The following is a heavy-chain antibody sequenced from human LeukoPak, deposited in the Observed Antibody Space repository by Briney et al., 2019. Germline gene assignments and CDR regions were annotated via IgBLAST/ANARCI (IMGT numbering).Heavy chain of an antibody. CDR1: GGSISSGSYY. V-gene: IGHV4-39*07. Sequence: PSETLSLTCTVSGGSISSGSYYWSWIRQPPGKGLEWIGEINHSGSTNYNPSLKSRVTISVDTSKNQFSLKLSSVTAADTAVYYCARGRQPIYDIVVVPAARREAWFDPWGQGTLVTVSS. CDR3: ARGRQPIYDIVVVPAARREAWFDP. CDR2: INHSGST. J-gene: IGHJ5*02. D-gene: IGHD2-2*01.